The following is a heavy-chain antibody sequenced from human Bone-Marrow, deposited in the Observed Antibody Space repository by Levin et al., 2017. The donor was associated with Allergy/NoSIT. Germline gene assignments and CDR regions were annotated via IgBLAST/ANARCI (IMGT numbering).Heavy chain of an antibody. CDR3: ARHHCNNGVCYNYETAFDF. CDR2: ISANGRSL. D-gene: IGHD2-8*01. CDR1: GFTFETSG. Sequence: PGGSLRLSCVASGFTFETSGMSWVRQAPGKGLEWVAAISANGRSLYYADSVKGRFTISRDNSRNILSLQMSGLRVEDPAVYYCARHHCNNGVCYNYETAFDFWGQGTLVTVSS. J-gene: IGHJ4*02. V-gene: IGHV3-23*01.